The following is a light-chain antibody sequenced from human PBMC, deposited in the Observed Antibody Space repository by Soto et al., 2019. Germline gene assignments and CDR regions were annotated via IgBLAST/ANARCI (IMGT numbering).Light chain of an antibody. CDR3: SSYTSTSTYV. CDR1: SSDVGGYHY. V-gene: IGLV2-14*01. Sequence: QSVLTQPASVSGSPGQSITISCTGTSSDVGGYHYVSWYQQHPGKAPKLMIYEVINRPSGVSNRFSASKSGNTASLTISGLQAEDEADYYCSSYTSTSTYVFGTGTKVTAL. CDR2: EVI. J-gene: IGLJ1*01.